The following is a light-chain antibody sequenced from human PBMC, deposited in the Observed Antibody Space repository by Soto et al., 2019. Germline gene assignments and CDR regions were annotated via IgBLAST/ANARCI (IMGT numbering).Light chain of an antibody. CDR3: QQTYTALSIT. V-gene: IGKV1-39*01. J-gene: IGKJ5*01. CDR2: AAS. CDR1: ESIARH. Sequence: DIQMTQSPSSLSVSVGDRVTITCRASESIARHLNWYQQKPGKAPKLLIYAASSLQNGVPSRFRGGGSGTDFTLTISNLQPEDFATYYCQQTYTALSITFGQGTRLEIK.